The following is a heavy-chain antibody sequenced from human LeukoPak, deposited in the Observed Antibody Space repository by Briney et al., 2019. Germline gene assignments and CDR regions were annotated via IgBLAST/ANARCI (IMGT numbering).Heavy chain of an antibody. Sequence: PGGSLRLSCAASGFTFSDYYMSWIRQAPGQGLEWVSYISNSGSNIYYADSVKGRFTISRDNAKNTLYLQMNSLRVEDTAVYYCARDLGYSGYDDYYYGMDVWGQGTTVTVSS. CDR2: ISNSGSNI. J-gene: IGHJ6*02. D-gene: IGHD5-12*01. CDR3: ARDLGYSGYDDYYYGMDV. V-gene: IGHV3-11*01. CDR1: GFTFSDYY.